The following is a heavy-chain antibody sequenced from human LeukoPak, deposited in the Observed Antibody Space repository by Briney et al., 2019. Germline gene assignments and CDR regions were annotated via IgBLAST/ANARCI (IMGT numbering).Heavy chain of an antibody. D-gene: IGHD6-13*01. V-gene: IGHV3-23*01. Sequence: GGSLRLSCTASGFTVRNFAMSWVRQAPGKGLEWVSIISGSGGSTYYGDSVKGRFTISRDNSKKTLYLQMNSLRAEDTAVYYCAKIMAAAGTGYFDYWGQGTLVTVSS. CDR1: GFTVRNFA. J-gene: IGHJ4*02. CDR2: ISGSGGST. CDR3: AKIMAAAGTGYFDY.